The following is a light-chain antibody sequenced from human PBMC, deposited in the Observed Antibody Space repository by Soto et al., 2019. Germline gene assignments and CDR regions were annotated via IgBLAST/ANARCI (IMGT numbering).Light chain of an antibody. Sequence: DIVMTQSPDSLPVSLGERATINFKPVQIVLSNNNNYLAWFQQKPGQPPRLFIYWASTRGSGVPDRFSGSGSGTDFTLTISNVEAEDVAIYYCQQYHSDPITFGQGTRLEIK. CDR1: QIVLSNNNNY. CDR3: QQYHSDPIT. J-gene: IGKJ5*01. CDR2: WAS. V-gene: IGKV4-1*01.